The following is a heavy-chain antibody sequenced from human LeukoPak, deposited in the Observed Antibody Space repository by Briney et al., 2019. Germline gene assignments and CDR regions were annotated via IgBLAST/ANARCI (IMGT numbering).Heavy chain of an antibody. CDR2: ISGGGGST. CDR1: GFTFSSYA. D-gene: IGHD2-2*02. CDR3: ARESALIVVVPAAISPSYYYYMDV. Sequence: GGSLRLSCAASGFTFSSYAMSWVRQAPGKGLEWVSAISGGGGSTYYADSVKGRFTISRDNSKNTLYLQMNSLRAEDTAVYYCARESALIVVVPAAISPSYYYYMDVWGKGTTVTISS. J-gene: IGHJ6*03. V-gene: IGHV3-23*01.